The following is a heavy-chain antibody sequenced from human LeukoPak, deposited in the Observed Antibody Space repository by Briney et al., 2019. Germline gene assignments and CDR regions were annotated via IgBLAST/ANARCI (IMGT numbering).Heavy chain of an antibody. J-gene: IGHJ5*02. CDR2: INHSGST. Sequence: SETLSLTCAVYGGSFSGYYWSWIRQPPGKGLEWIGEINHSGSTNYNPSLKSRVTISVDTSKNQFSLKLSSVTAADTAVYYCARRGIHSSSPNWFDPWGQGTLVTVSS. CDR1: GGSFSGYY. V-gene: IGHV4-34*01. D-gene: IGHD6-13*01. CDR3: ARRGIHSSSPNWFDP.